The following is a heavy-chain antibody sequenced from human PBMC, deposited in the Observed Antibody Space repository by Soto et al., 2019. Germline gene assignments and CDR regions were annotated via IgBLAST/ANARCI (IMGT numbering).Heavy chain of an antibody. CDR1: GFTFSSYA. CDR3: ARDRASQAITPLTGGYYGMDV. D-gene: IGHD3-16*01. Sequence: QVQLVESGGGVVQPGRSLRLSCAASGFTFSSYAMHWVRQAPGKGLEWVAVISYDGSNKYYADSVKGRFTISRDNSKNTLYLQMNSLRAEDTAVYYCARDRASQAITPLTGGYYGMDVWGQGTTVTVSS. V-gene: IGHV3-30-3*01. CDR2: ISYDGSNK. J-gene: IGHJ6*02.